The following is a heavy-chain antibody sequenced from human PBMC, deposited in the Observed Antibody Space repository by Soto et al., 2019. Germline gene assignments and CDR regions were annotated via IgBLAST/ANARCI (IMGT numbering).Heavy chain of an antibody. Sequence: EVPLLESGGGLVQPGGSLRLSCAASGFTFSSYAMRWVRQAPGKGLEWVSAVSGSGGSTYYADSVKGRFTISRDNSKNTLYLQMNSLRAEATAVYYCARRGPGTYFDYWGQGTLVTVSS. CDR3: ARRGPGTYFDY. CDR2: VSGSGGST. D-gene: IGHD6-13*01. CDR1: GFTFSSYA. V-gene: IGHV3-23*01. J-gene: IGHJ4*02.